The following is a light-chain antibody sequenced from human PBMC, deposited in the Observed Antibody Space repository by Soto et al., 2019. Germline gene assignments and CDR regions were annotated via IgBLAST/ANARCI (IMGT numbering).Light chain of an antibody. Sequence: QSALTQPASVSGSPGQSITISCTGTSSDVGSYNLVSWYQQHPGKAPKLMIYEVSKRPSGVSNRFSGSKSGNTASLTISGLQAEDEADYYCCSYAGSSTFYVFGTGTQGHRP. J-gene: IGLJ1*01. CDR3: CSYAGSSTFYV. CDR1: SSDVGSYNL. CDR2: EVS. V-gene: IGLV2-23*02.